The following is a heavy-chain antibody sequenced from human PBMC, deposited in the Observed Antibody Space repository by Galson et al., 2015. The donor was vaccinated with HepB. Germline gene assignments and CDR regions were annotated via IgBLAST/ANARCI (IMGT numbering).Heavy chain of an antibody. CDR1: GFTFRSCA. D-gene: IGHD6-19*01. Sequence: SLRLSCAASGFTFRSCALHWVRQAPGKGLEWVAVISYDGTNKYHTDSVKGRFTISRDNSKNALYLQMNSLRAEDTAVYFCARDIRSSGLYGRVDSWGQGTLVTVSS. J-gene: IGHJ4*02. CDR2: ISYDGTNK. V-gene: IGHV3-30-3*01. CDR3: ARDIRSSGLYGRVDS.